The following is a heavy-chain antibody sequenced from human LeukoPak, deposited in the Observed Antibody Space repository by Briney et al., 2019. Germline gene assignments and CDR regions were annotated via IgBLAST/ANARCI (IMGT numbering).Heavy chain of an antibody. Sequence: ASVKVSCKASGYTFTGYYMHWVRQAPGQGLEWMGRINPNSGGTNYAQKFQGRVTMTRDTSISTAYMELSRLRSDDTAVYYCVRDTHIVVVTAVSSDYWGQGTLVTVSS. CDR1: GYTFTGYY. CDR3: VRDTHIVVVTAVSSDY. CDR2: INPNSGGT. D-gene: IGHD2-21*02. J-gene: IGHJ4*02. V-gene: IGHV1-2*06.